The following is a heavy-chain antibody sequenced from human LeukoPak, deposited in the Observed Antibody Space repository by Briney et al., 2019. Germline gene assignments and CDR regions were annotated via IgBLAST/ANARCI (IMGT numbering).Heavy chain of an antibody. D-gene: IGHD3-22*01. V-gene: IGHV1-18*01. Sequence: GASVKVSCKASGYTFTSYGISWVRQAPGQGLEWMGWISAYHGNTYYAQKLQGRVTLTTGTSTNTAYMELRSLRSDDTAVYYCARDLYYYDSSGYHDVFDFWGQGTMVTVSS. CDR1: GYTFTSYG. CDR2: ISAYHGNT. J-gene: IGHJ3*01. CDR3: ARDLYYYDSSGYHDVFDF.